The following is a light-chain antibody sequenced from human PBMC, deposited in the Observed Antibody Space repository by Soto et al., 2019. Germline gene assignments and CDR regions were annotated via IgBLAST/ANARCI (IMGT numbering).Light chain of an antibody. CDR2: AAS. V-gene: IGKV1-39*01. CDR1: QSISSY. Sequence: DIQMTQSPSSLSASVGDRVTITCRASQSISSYLNWYQQKPGKAPKHLIYAASSLQSGVPSRFSCSGSGTDFTLTISSLQPEDFATYYCQQGYSTRFTFCPGTKVDIK. CDR3: QQGYSTRFT. J-gene: IGKJ3*01.